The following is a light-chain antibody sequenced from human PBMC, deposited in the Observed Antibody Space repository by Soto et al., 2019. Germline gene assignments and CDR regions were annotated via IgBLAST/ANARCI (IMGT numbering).Light chain of an antibody. CDR2: LGS. J-gene: IGKJ3*01. V-gene: IGKV2-28*01. CDR3: MQALQTPLT. CDR1: QSLLHSNGYNY. Sequence: DIVMTQSPLSLPVTPGEPASISCRHSQSLLHSNGYNYLDWYLQKQGQSPQLLIYLGSNRATGVPDKFSGSGSGTDFTLKISRVEAEDFGIYYCMQALQTPLTFGPGTKVDIK.